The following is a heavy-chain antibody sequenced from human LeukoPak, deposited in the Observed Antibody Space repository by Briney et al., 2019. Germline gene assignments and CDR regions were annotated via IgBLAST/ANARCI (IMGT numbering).Heavy chain of an antibody. CDR1: GFTFSSYW. D-gene: IGHD4-23*01. Sequence: GGSLRLSCVASGFTFSSYWMHWVRQAPGKGLVWVSRIKSDGSSTNYADSVKGRFTISRDNAKNTLYLQMNSLRAEDTAVYYCARAVGNSEDFDYWGQGTLVTVSS. CDR2: IKSDGSST. J-gene: IGHJ4*02. V-gene: IGHV3-74*01. CDR3: ARAVGNSEDFDY.